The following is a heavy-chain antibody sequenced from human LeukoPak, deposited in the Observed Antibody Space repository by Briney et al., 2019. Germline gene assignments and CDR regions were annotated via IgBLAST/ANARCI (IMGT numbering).Heavy chain of an antibody. D-gene: IGHD3-10*01. V-gene: IGHV3-43*01. CDR3: TRDTDYGSATNYFDH. CDR1: GFTFDDYA. Sequence: GGSLRLSCAASGFTFDDYAMHWVRQAPGKGLQWVSLISWEGDTTYYADSVRGRFTISRDNSRNFLYPHMNSLRTDDTAFYYCTRDTDYGSATNYFDHWGQGTLVSVSS. J-gene: IGHJ4*02. CDR2: ISWEGDTT.